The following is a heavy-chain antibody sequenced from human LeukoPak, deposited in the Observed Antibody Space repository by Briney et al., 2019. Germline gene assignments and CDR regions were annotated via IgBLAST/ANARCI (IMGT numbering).Heavy chain of an antibody. D-gene: IGHD2-2*01. J-gene: IGHJ4*02. Sequence: GGSLRLSCAASGFSFSDDWMCWVRQAPGKGLQWVANINQDGSKKYYADSLKGRFTISRDNAKNSLYLQMNSLRAEDTAVYYCARDHAYRADYWGQGTLVAVSS. V-gene: IGHV3-7*01. CDR2: INQDGSKK. CDR1: GFSFSDDW. CDR3: ARDHAYRADY.